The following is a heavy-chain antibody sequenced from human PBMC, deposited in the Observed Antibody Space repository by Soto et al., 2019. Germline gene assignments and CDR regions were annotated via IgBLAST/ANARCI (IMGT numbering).Heavy chain of an antibody. J-gene: IGHJ4*02. CDR2: ISGSGGST. Sequence: GGSLRLSCAASGFTFSSYAMSWVRQAPGKGLEWVSAISGSGGSTYYADSVKGRFTISRDNSKNTLYLQMNSLRAEDTAVYYCAKDRDSSGWLGTWDYWGQGTLVTVSS. V-gene: IGHV3-23*01. CDR1: GFTFSSYA. CDR3: AKDRDSSGWLGTWDY. D-gene: IGHD6-19*01.